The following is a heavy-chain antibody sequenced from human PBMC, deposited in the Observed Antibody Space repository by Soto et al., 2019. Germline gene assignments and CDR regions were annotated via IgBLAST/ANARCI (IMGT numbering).Heavy chain of an antibody. J-gene: IGHJ5*02. V-gene: IGHV3-23*01. CDR2: ISGSGGST. CDR1: GFTFSSYA. Sequence: GGSLRLSCAASGFTFSSYAMSWVRQAPGKGLEWVSAISGSGGSTYYADSVKGRFTISRDNSKNTLYLQMNSLRAEDTAVYYCAKDSKSYDFWSGYPNWFDPWGQGTLVTAPQ. D-gene: IGHD3-3*01. CDR3: AKDSKSYDFWSGYPNWFDP.